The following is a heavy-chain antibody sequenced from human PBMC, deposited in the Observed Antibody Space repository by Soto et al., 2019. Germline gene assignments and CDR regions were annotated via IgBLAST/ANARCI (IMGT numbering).Heavy chain of an antibody. CDR3: ASGPPIWGFDH. CDR2: MSPNSGNT. CDR1: GYTFTSYD. V-gene: IGHV1-8*01. J-gene: IGHJ4*02. D-gene: IGHD7-27*01. Sequence: QVQLVQSGAEVKKPGASVKVSCKASGYTFTSYDINWVRQATGQGLEWVGWMSPNSGNTGYAQKFQGRVTMTRTTSASTPNMELTSLRSDETDIYYCASGPPIWGFDHRGQGTLVTVSS.